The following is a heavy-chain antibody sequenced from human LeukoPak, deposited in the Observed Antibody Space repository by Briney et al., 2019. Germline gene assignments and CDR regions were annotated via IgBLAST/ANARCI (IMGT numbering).Heavy chain of an antibody. Sequence: PGGPLRLSCAASGFTFSIYAMSWVPRAPGKGLESVSAISAGGGRTNYADSGKGRFTISRDNSKNTLYLLMDSLRAEDTAVYYCARYYFDSTTRAYYFDYWGQGTLVTVSS. CDR2: ISAGGGRT. CDR1: GFTFSIYA. D-gene: IGHD3-22*01. CDR3: ARYYFDSTTRAYYFDY. V-gene: IGHV3-23*01. J-gene: IGHJ4*02.